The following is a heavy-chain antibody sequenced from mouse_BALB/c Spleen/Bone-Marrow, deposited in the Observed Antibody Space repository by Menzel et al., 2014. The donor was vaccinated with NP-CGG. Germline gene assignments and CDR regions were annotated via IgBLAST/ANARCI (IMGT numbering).Heavy chain of an antibody. CDR2: IHPSDTET. D-gene: IGHD1-1*01. CDR3: ARLEGNYGSTFAY. V-gene: IGHV1-61*01. CDR1: GYPFTSYW. Sequence: QVQLQQSGAELVRPGASVKLSCKASGYPFTSYWMNWVKRRPGQGLEWIGMIHPSDTETRLNQRFKDKATLTVDKSSSTAYMQLSSPTSEDSAVYYCARLEGNYGSTFAYWGQGTLVTVSA. J-gene: IGHJ3*01.